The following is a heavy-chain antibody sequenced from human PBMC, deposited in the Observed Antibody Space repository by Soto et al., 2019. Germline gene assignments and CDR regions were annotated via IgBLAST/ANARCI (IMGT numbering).Heavy chain of an antibody. CDR1: GGTFSSYT. Sequence: SVKVSCKASGGTFSSYTISWVRQAPGQGLEWMGRIIPILGIANYAQKFQGRVTITADKSTGTAYMELSSLRSEDTAVYYCARESLEYLWFEELSPKNNWFDPWGQGTLVTVSS. J-gene: IGHJ5*02. CDR2: IIPILGIA. D-gene: IGHD3-10*01. V-gene: IGHV1-69*04. CDR3: ARESLEYLWFEELSPKNNWFDP.